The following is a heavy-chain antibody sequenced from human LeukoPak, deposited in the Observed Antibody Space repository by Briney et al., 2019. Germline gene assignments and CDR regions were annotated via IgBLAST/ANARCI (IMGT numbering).Heavy chain of an antibody. CDR1: GFTFSSYS. CDR2: ISSSSSYI. CDR3: ARGWYSIAWYTASPYSMDI. J-gene: IGHJ6*02. D-gene: IGHD6-19*01. V-gene: IGHV3-21*01. Sequence: GGSLRLSCAASGFTFSSYSMNWVRQAPGKGLEWVSSISSSSSYIYYADSVKGRFTISREDGKNSLYLQMNSLRAGDTAVYYCARGWYSIAWYTASPYSMDIWGQGTTVTVSS.